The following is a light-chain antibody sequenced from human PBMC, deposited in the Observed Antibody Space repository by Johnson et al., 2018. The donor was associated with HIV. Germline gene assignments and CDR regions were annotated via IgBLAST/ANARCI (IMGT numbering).Light chain of an antibody. J-gene: IGLJ1*01. Sequence: QSVLTQPPSVSAAPGQKVTISCSGSSSNIGNNYVSWYQQLPGTAPKLLIYENNKRPPGIPDRFSGSKSGTSTTLGITGLQTGDEADYYCGAWDASLSAYVFGTGTTVTVL. V-gene: IGLV1-51*02. CDR1: SSNIGNNY. CDR3: GAWDASLSAYV. CDR2: ENN.